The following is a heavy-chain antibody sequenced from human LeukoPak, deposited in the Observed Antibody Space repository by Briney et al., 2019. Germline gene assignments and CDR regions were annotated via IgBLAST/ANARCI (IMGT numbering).Heavy chain of an antibody. D-gene: IGHD3-9*01. V-gene: IGHV1-8*03. J-gene: IGHJ5*02. CDR3: ARVDYDILTGRDVNWFDP. CDR2: MNPNSGNT. Sequence: ASVKVSCKASGYTFTSYDINWVRQATGQGLEWMGWMNPNSGNTGYAQKFQGRVTITRNTSISTAYMELSSLRSEDTAVYYCARVDYDILTGRDVNWFDPWGQGTLVTVSS. CDR1: GYTFTSYD.